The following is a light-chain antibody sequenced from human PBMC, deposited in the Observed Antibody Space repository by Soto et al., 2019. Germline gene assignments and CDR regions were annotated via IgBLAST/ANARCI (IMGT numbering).Light chain of an antibody. CDR2: AAS. J-gene: IGKJ1*01. V-gene: IGKV1-39*01. CDR3: QQSYSTPWT. Sequence: DIQMNQSPSSLSASVGDRVTITCRASQSISSYLHWYQQKPGKAPKLLIYAASSLQSGVPSRFSGSGSGTDFTLTISSLQPEDFATYNCQQSYSTPWTFGQGNKVEIK. CDR1: QSISSY.